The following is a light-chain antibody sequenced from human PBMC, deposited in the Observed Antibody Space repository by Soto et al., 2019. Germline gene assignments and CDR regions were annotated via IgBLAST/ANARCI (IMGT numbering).Light chain of an antibody. Sequence: SLLAQPSSLSVSPGQSITLSCPGTSSDVGGYNYVSWYQQHPGKAPKLMIYDVSNRPSGVSNRFSGSKSGNTASLTISGLQAEDEADYYCSSYTSSSTLSFGTGTKVTVL. V-gene: IGLV2-14*01. CDR3: SSYTSSSTLS. J-gene: IGLJ1*01. CDR1: SSDVGGYNY. CDR2: DVS.